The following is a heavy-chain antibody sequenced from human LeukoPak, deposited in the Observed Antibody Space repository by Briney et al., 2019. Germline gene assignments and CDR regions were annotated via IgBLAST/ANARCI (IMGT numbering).Heavy chain of an antibody. D-gene: IGHD3-10*01. CDR2: ISYDGSNK. J-gene: IGHJ4*02. CDR3: AKAMVRGVIITEFDY. Sequence: PGGSLRLSCAASGFTFSSHGMHWVRQAPGKGLEWVAVISYDGSNKYYADSVKGRFTISRDNSKNTLYLQMNNLRAEDTAVYYCAKAMVRGVIITEFDYWGQGTLVTVSS. V-gene: IGHV3-30*18. CDR1: GFTFSSHG.